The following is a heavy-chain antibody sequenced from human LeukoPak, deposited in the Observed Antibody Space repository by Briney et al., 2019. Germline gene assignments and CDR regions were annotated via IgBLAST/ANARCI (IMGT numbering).Heavy chain of an antibody. CDR2: IKYGGSEK. Sequence: GGSLRLSCVASGFTFSSFWMSWVRQAPGKGLEWVANIKYGGSEKYYVDSVEGRFTISRDNAKNSLYLQINSLRAEDTALYYCARDRGSSSDYGLDVWGHGTTVTVSS. CDR1: GFTFSSFW. V-gene: IGHV3-7*05. J-gene: IGHJ6*02. CDR3: ARDRGSSSDYGLDV. D-gene: IGHD6-6*01.